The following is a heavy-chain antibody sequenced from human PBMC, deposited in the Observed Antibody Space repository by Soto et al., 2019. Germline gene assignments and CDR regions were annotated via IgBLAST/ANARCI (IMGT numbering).Heavy chain of an antibody. J-gene: IGHJ4*02. CDR1: GASVSSGSFY. D-gene: IGHD4-17*01. V-gene: IGHV4-61*01. CDR2: ISYSGTT. CDR3: ARGATVTQYDY. Sequence: PSETLSLTCTVSGASVSSGSFYWAWIRQPPGKGLEWIGSISYSGTTNYNPSLKSRVTISVDTSRGQISLMVSSLTAADTALYYCARGATVTQYDYWGQGTLVTVSS.